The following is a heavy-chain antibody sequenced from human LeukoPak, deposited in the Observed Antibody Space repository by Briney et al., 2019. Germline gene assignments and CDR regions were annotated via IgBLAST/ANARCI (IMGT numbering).Heavy chain of an antibody. Sequence: GGSLRLSCAASGFTFSSYAMSWVRQAPGKGLEWVSAISGSGGSTYYADSVKGRFTISRDNSKNTLYLQMNSLRAEDTAVYYCAKDQIADYGDYVRPYDYWGQGTLVTVSS. V-gene: IGHV3-23*01. J-gene: IGHJ4*02. CDR3: AKDQIADYGDYVRPYDY. D-gene: IGHD4-17*01. CDR2: ISGSGGST. CDR1: GFTFSSYA.